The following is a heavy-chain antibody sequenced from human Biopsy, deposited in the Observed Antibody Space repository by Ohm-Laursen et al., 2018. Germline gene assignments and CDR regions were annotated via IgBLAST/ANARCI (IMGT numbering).Heavy chain of an antibody. Sequence: VKISCKASGDTFTTSAISWVRQVPGQGLDWMGRVIPILGTVDYGQNFQGRVTIRADTSTTFLELTSLRYDDTAVYYCASGDIGGIGLDVWGLGTTVTVSS. CDR3: ASGDIGGIGLDV. D-gene: IGHD3-10*01. CDR1: GDTFTTSA. J-gene: IGHJ6*02. CDR2: VIPILGTV. V-gene: IGHV1-69*10.